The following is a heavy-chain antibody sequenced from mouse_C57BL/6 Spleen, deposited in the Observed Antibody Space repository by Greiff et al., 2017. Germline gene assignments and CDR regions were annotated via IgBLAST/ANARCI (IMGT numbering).Heavy chain of an antibody. V-gene: IGHV5-16*01. D-gene: IGHD2-3*01. CDR1: GFTFSDYY. J-gene: IGHJ2*01. CDR2: INYDGSST. CDR3: ARSGYDDYGFDY. Sequence: EVKVVESEGGLVQPGSSMKLSCTASGFTFSDYYMAWVRQVPEKGLEWVANINYDGSSTYYLDSLKSRFIISRDNAKNILYLQMSSLKSEDTATYYCARSGYDDYGFDYWGQGTTLTVSS.